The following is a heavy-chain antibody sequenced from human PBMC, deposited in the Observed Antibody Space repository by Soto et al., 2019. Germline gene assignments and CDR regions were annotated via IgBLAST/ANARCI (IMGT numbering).Heavy chain of an antibody. D-gene: IGHD2-15*01. CDR2: IDPSDSYT. Sequence: PGESLKISCKGSGYSFTSYWISWVRQMPGKGLEWMGRIDPSDSYTNYSPSFQGHVTISADKSISTAYLQWSSLKASDTAMYYCARHLVVVAATTWFDPWGQGTLVTAPQ. CDR1: GYSFTSYW. CDR3: ARHLVVVAATTWFDP. V-gene: IGHV5-10-1*01. J-gene: IGHJ5*02.